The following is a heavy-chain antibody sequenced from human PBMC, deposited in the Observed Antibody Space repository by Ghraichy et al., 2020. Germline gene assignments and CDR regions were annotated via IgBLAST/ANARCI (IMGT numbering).Heavy chain of an antibody. Sequence: ETLSLTCTVSGGSIDRSGYYWGWVRQPPGKGLEWIGSVFYSGTTYYNLSLKSRVTVSVDTSKNQFSLRLSSVTAADTSVYYCARLFARKLDYWGQGILVTVSS. D-gene: IGHD1-1*01. J-gene: IGHJ4*02. CDR2: VFYSGTT. V-gene: IGHV4-39*01. CDR1: GGSIDRSGYY. CDR3: ARLFARKLDY.